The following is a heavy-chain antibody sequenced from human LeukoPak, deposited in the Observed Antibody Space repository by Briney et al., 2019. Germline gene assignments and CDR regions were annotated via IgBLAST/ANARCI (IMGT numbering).Heavy chain of an antibody. CDR2: IYYSGST. J-gene: IGHJ5*02. D-gene: IGHD2-21*02. V-gene: IGHV4-31*03. CDR3: ARGAYCGGDCYWLNWFDP. Sequence: PSETLSLTCTVSGGSTSSGGYYWSWIRQHPGKGLEWIGYIYYSGSTYYNPSLKSRVTISVDTSKNQFSLKLSSVTAADTAVYYCARGAYCGGDCYWLNWFDPWGQGTLVTVSS. CDR1: GGSTSSGGYY.